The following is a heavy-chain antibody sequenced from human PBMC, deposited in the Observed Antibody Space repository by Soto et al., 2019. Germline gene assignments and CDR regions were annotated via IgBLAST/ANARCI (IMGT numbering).Heavy chain of an antibody. V-gene: IGHV4-39*01. J-gene: IGHJ5*02. Sequence: PSETLSLTCTVSGGSIRVQSYYWTWIRQTPGKGLEWVGSSYYSGTSYFNPALKGRVTISVDTSTNQFSLRLTSVTAADTAVYYCTRRYNCNDYYFDPWGQGTLVTVSS. CDR1: GGSIRVQSYY. CDR2: SYYSGTS. CDR3: TRRYNCNDYYFDP. D-gene: IGHD1-20*01.